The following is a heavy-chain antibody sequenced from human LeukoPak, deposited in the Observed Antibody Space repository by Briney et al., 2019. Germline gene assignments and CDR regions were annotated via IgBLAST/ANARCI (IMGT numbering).Heavy chain of an antibody. J-gene: IGHJ5*02. D-gene: IGHD6-6*01. CDR3: ARDDQYSSSSFWFDP. CDR2: IYTSGST. CDR1: GGSISSGSYY. Sequence: PSETLSLTCTVSGGSISSGSYYWSWIRQPAGKGLEWIGRIYTSGSTNYNPSLKSRVTISVDTSKNQFSLKLSSVTAADTAVYYCARDDQYSSSSFWFDPWGQGTLVTVSS. V-gene: IGHV4-61*02.